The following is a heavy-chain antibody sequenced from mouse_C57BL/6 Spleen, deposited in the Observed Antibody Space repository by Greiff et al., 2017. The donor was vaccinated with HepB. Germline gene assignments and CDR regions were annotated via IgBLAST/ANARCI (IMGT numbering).Heavy chain of an antibody. D-gene: IGHD1-1*01. CDR1: GYTFTSYW. V-gene: IGHV1-55*01. CDR3: ARSYYYGRSGFDY. J-gene: IGHJ2*01. CDR2: IYPGSGST. Sequence: QVQLQQPGAELVKPGASVKMSCKASGYTFTSYWITWVKQRPGQGLEWIGDIYPGSGSTNYNEKFKSKATLTVDTSSSTAYMQLSSLTSEDAAVYYCARSYYYGRSGFDYWGQGTTLTVSS.